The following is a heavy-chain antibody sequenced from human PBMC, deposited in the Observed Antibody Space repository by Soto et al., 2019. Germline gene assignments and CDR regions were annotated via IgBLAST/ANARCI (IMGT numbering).Heavy chain of an antibody. CDR3: ARPLWFGELLLDY. Sequence: QVQLVESGGGVVQPGRSLRLSCAASGFTFSSYGMHWVRQAPGKGLEWVAVIWYDGSNKYYADSVKGRFTISRDNSKNTLDLQMNSLRAEDTAVYYCARPLWFGELLLDYWGQGTLVTVSS. D-gene: IGHD3-10*01. J-gene: IGHJ4*02. CDR2: IWYDGSNK. CDR1: GFTFSSYG. V-gene: IGHV3-33*01.